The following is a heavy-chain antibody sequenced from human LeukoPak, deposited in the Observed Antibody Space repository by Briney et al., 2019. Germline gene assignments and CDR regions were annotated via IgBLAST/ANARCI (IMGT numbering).Heavy chain of an antibody. CDR2: IYYSGST. D-gene: IGHD5-12*01. J-gene: IGHJ4*02. CDR3: ARQQWRRLVAFDY. V-gene: IGHV4-39*01. Sequence: SETLSLTCTVSGGSISSSSYYWGWIRQPPGKGLEWIGSIYYSGSTYYNPSLKSRVTISVDTSKNQFSLKLSSVTAADTAVYYCARQQWRRLVAFDYWGQGTLVTVSS. CDR1: GGSISSSSYY.